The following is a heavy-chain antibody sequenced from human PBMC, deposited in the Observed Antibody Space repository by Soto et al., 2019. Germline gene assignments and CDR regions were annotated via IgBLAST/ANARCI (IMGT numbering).Heavy chain of an antibody. D-gene: IGHD1-7*01. Sequence: QVQLVQSGAEVKKPGASVKVSCNTSGYTFTRYVLSWVRQAPGQGLEWMGWISTYNGNTNYAQKLQGRVTMTTDTSTSTAYMELRSLRSDDKAVYYCARDGTRDDTLNGFDYWGQGNLVTVSS. V-gene: IGHV1-18*01. CDR2: ISTYNGNT. CDR3: ARDGTRDDTLNGFDY. CDR1: GYTFTRYV. J-gene: IGHJ4*02.